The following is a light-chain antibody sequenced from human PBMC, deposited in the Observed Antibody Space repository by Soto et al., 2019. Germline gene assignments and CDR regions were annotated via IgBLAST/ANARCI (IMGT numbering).Light chain of an antibody. J-gene: IGKJ4*01. Sequence: EIVMTQSPATLSVSPGERATLSCRASQSVSSKLAWYQQKPGQAPRLLIYDASTRATGIPARFSGSGSGTEFTPTISSLQSEDCVVYYCQQYNHWPLTFGGGTKVENK. CDR1: QSVSSK. CDR2: DAS. CDR3: QQYNHWPLT. V-gene: IGKV3D-15*01.